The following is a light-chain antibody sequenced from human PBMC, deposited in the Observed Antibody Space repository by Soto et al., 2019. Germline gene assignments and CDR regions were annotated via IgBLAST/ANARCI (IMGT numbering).Light chain of an antibody. V-gene: IGLV4-69*01. CDR3: QTWGTGIQV. J-gene: IGLJ3*02. Sequence: QLVLTQSPSASASLGASVKLTCTLSSGHRSYAIAWHQQQPEKGPRYLMKLNSDGSHSRGDGIPDRFSGSSSGAERYLTISSLQSEDEADYYCQTWGTGIQVFGGGTKVTVL. CDR1: SGHRSYA. CDR2: LNSDGSH.